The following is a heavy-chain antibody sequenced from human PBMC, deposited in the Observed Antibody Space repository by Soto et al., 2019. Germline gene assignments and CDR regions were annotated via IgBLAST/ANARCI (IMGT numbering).Heavy chain of an antibody. D-gene: IGHD2-15*01. J-gene: IGHJ5*02. V-gene: IGHV3-30-3*01. CDR3: ARGPVAVDNWFDP. CDR2: ISYDGSNK. CDR1: GFTFSSYA. Sequence: QVQLVESGGGVVQPGRSLRLSCAASGFTFSSYAMHWVRQAPGKGLEWVAVISYDGSNKYYADSVKGRFTISRDNSKNTRYLQMNSLRAEDTAVYYCARGPVAVDNWFDPWGQGALVTVSS.